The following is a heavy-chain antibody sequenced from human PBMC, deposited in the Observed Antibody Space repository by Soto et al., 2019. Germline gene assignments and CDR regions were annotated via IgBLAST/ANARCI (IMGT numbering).Heavy chain of an antibody. CDR3: ARQHGYYYANSGYYIDA. D-gene: IGHD3-22*01. Sequence: SETLSLTCTVSGGSISSGAFYWSWVRQHPGKGLEWIGYIYYNGNTDYNSSLKSRVSISVDTSKNRFSLELRSVTAADTAVYYCARQHGYYYANSGYYIDAWGQGTLVTVSS. CDR1: GGSISSGAFY. V-gene: IGHV4-31*03. J-gene: IGHJ4*02. CDR2: IYYNGNT.